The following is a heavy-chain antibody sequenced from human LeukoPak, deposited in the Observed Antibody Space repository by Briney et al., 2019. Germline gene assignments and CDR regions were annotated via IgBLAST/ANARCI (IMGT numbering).Heavy chain of an antibody. D-gene: IGHD4-17*01. CDR3: ARDRSGRGDYSWFDP. V-gene: IGHV3-20*04. J-gene: IGHJ5*02. CDR2: INWNGGST. CDR1: GFTFDDYG. Sequence: PGGSLRLSCAASGFTFDDYGMSWVRHAPGKGLEWVSGINWNGGSTGYADSVKGRFTISRDNAKNSLYLQMNNLRAEDTAVYYCARDRSGRGDYSWFDPWGQGTLVTVSS.